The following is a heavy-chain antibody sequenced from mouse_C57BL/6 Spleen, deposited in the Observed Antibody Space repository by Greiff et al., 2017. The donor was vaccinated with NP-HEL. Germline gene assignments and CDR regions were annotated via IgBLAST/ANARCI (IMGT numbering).Heavy chain of an antibody. CDR1: GYTFTDYN. V-gene: IGHV1-22*01. J-gene: IGHJ4*01. CDR3: ANYLYAMDY. Sequence: EVQLQQSGPELVKPGASVKMSCKASGYTFTDYNMHWVKQSHGKSLEWIGYINPNNGGTSYNQKFKGKATLTVNKSSSTTYMELRSLTSEDSAVYYCANYLYAMDYWGQGTSVTVSS. D-gene: IGHD5-5*01. CDR2: INPNNGGT.